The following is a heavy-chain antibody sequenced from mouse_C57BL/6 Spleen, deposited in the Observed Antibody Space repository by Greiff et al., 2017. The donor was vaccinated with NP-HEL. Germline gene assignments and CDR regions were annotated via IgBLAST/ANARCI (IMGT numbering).Heavy chain of an antibody. CDR2: IYPGDGDT. CDR3: ARTDGYYVPWFAY. J-gene: IGHJ3*01. Sequence: VQLQQSGPELVKPGASVKISCKASGYAFSSSWMNWVKQRPGKGLEWIGRIYPGDGDTNYNGKFKGKATLTADKSSSTAYMQLSSLTSEDSAVYFCARTDGYYVPWFAYWGQGTLVTVSA. V-gene: IGHV1-82*01. CDR1: GYAFSSSW. D-gene: IGHD2-3*01.